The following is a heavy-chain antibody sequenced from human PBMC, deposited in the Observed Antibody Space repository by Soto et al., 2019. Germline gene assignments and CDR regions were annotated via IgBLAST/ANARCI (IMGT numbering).Heavy chain of an antibody. CDR3: ARLILAVTDPFDE. Sequence: SETLSLTCTVSGGAVRRSGYYWAWIRQPPGKWLEWIGSLYSSGKTYRNPSRKSRVTMSDDTSKNQLSLRLSSVTAADTAVYYCARLILAVTDPFDEWGQGTLVTVSS. CDR2: LYSSGKT. D-gene: IGHD2-15*01. CDR1: GGAVRRSGYY. V-gene: IGHV4-39*01. J-gene: IGHJ4*02.